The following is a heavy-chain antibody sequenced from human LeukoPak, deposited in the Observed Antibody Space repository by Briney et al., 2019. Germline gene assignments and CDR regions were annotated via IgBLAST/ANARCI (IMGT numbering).Heavy chain of an antibody. CDR3: ARGGYDILTGGDY. J-gene: IGHJ4*02. CDR1: GGSFSGYY. CDR2: INHSGST. D-gene: IGHD3-9*01. Sequence: PSETLSLTCAVYGGSFSGYYWSWIRQPPGKGLEWIGEINHSGSTNYNPSLKSRVTISVDTSKNQFSLKLSSVTAADTAVYYCARGGYDILTGGDYWGQGTLVTVSS. V-gene: IGHV4-34*01.